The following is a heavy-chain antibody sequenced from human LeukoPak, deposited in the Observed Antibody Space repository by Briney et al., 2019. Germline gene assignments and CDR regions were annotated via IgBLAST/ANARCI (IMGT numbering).Heavy chain of an antibody. J-gene: IGHJ4*02. D-gene: IGHD3-10*01. Sequence: GRSLRLSCAASGFTFSSYAMHWVRPAPAKGREWVALIWYDGSNKYYADSVKGRFTISRDNPKDTLYLQMNSLRPEDTAVYYCAKRGETSSWKYIDSWGQGTLVTVSS. V-gene: IGHV3-33*06. CDR2: IWYDGSNK. CDR1: GFTFSSYA. CDR3: AKRGETSSWKYIDS.